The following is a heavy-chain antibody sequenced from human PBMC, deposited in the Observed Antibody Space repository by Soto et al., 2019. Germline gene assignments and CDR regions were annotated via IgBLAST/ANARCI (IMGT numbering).Heavy chain of an antibody. CDR3: AKDFVKQWLVRFYYYYYGMDV. CDR1: GFTFSSYG. Sequence: LRLSCAASGFTFSSYGMHWVRHAPGKGLEWVAVISYDGSNKYYADSVKGRFTISRDNSKNTLYLQMNSLRAEDTAVYYCAKDFVKQWLVRFYYYYYGMDVWGQGTTVTVSS. J-gene: IGHJ6*02. V-gene: IGHV3-30*18. CDR2: ISYDGSNK. D-gene: IGHD6-19*01.